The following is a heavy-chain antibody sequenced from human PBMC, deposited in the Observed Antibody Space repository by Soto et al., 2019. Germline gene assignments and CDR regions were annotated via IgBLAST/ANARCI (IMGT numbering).Heavy chain of an antibody. CDR2: IYYSGST. CDR1: GASISTYY. D-gene: IGHD7-27*01. Sequence: SETLSLTYTVSGASISTYYWSWIRQPPGKGLEWIGSIYYSGSTYYNPSLKSRVTISVDTSKNQFSLKLSSVTAADTAVYYCARPGVLYYYGMDVWGQGTTVTVSS. V-gene: IGHV4-39*01. J-gene: IGHJ6*02. CDR3: ARPGVLYYYGMDV.